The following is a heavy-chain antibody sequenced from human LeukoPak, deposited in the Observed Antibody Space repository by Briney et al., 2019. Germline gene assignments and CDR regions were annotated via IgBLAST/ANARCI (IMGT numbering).Heavy chain of an antibody. CDR1: GGSIFIGSYY. J-gene: IGHJ4*02. D-gene: IGHD6-13*01. Sequence: SETLSLTCTVSGGSIFIGSYYWGWIRQPPGKGLEWIGSVDYSGSTNYNPSLKSRVTISVDTSKNQFSLKLSSVTAADTAVYYCASSDSSSWYVRVVYYVYWGQGTLVTVSS. V-gene: IGHV4-39*07. CDR2: VDYSGST. CDR3: ASSDSSSWYVRVVYYVY.